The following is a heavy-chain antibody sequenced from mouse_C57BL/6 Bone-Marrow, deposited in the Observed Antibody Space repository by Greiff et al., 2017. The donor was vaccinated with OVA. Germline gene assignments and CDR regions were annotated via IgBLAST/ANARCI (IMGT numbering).Heavy chain of an antibody. D-gene: IGHD2-12*01. J-gene: IGHJ1*03. V-gene: IGHV1-52*01. Sequence: VQLQKPGAELVRPGSSVKLSCKASGYTFTSYWMHWVKQRPIQGLEWIGNIDPSDSETHYNQKFKDKATLTVDKSSSTAYMQLSSLTSEDSAVYYCATYYSDYWYFDVWGTGTTVTVSS. CDR2: IDPSDSET. CDR1: GYTFTSYW. CDR3: ATYYSDYWYFDV.